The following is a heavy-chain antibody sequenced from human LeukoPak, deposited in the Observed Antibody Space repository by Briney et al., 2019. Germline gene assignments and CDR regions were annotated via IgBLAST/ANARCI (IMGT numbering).Heavy chain of an antibody. CDR2: IVVGSGNT. D-gene: IGHD5-12*01. CDR1: GFTFTSSA. CDR3: AAGTPNIVAHDAFDI. V-gene: IGHV1-58*02. Sequence: ASVKVSCKASGFTFTSSAMQWVRQARGQRLEWIGWIVVGSGNTNYAQKFQERVTITRDMSTSTAYMELSSLRSEDTAVYYCAAGTPNIVAHDAFDIWGQGTMVTVSS. J-gene: IGHJ3*02.